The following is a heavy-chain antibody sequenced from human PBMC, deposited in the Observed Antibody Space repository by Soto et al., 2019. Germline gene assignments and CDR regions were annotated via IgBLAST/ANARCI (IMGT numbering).Heavy chain of an antibody. Sequence: SETLSLTCTVSGVSINNYYWNWVRQSPDKGLEWIAEVHISGHSNYNPSLRSRVSVSIDSSKNQFYLNLNSVTAADAAIYYCARVRQGCSANNCYFDPWGQGTQVTVSS. D-gene: IGHD1-1*01. CDR3: ARVRQGCSANNCYFDP. V-gene: IGHV4-59*12. CDR1: GVSINNYY. CDR2: VHISGHS. J-gene: IGHJ5*01.